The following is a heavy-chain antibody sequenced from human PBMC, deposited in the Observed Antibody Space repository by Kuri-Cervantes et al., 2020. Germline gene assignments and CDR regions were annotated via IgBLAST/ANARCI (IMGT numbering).Heavy chain of an antibody. D-gene: IGHD3-10*01. CDR3: ANQPPQRRVIPDYYGMDV. CDR1: GFTFSNYA. CDR2: ISYDGSNK. V-gene: IGHV3-30*04. Sequence: GESLKISCAASGFTFSNYAMYWVRQAPGKGLEWVAIISYDGSNKYYADSVKGRLTISRDNSKNTLYLQMNSLRAEDTAVYYCANQPPQRRVIPDYYGMDVWGQGTTVTVSS. J-gene: IGHJ6*02.